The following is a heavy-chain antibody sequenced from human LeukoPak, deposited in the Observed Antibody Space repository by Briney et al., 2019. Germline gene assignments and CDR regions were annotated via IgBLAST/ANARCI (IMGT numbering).Heavy chain of an antibody. Sequence: NPGGSLRLSCAASGFTFSSYSMNWVRQAPGKGLEWVSSISSSSSYIYYADSVKGRFTISRDNAKNSLYLQMNSLRAEDTAVYYCAKDLRAVAGPFDCWGQGTLVTVSS. D-gene: IGHD6-19*01. J-gene: IGHJ4*02. V-gene: IGHV3-21*01. CDR2: ISSSSSYI. CDR1: GFTFSSYS. CDR3: AKDLRAVAGPFDC.